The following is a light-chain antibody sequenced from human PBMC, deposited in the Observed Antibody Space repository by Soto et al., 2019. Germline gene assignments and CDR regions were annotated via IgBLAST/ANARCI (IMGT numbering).Light chain of an antibody. CDR3: SSYRSGSTPYV. CDR2: EVS. Sequence: QSVLTQPASVSGSPGQSITISCTGTSSDVGGYNFVSWYQQHPGKAPKLIIFEVSNRPSGVSNRFSGSKSGNTASLTISGLQAEDDADYYCSSYRSGSTPYVFGTGTKLTVL. CDR1: SSDVGGYNF. J-gene: IGLJ1*01. V-gene: IGLV2-14*01.